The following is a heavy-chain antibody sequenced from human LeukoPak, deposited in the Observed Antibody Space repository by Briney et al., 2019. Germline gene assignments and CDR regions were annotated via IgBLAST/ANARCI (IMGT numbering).Heavy chain of an antibody. CDR2: ISSSGSTI. Sequence: PGGPLRLSYAASGFTFSSYEMNWVRQAPGKGLEWVSYISSSGSTIYYADSVKGRFTISRDNAKNSLYLQMNSLRAEDTAVYYCAELGITMIGGVWGKGTTVTISS. CDR3: AELGITMIGGV. V-gene: IGHV3-48*03. J-gene: IGHJ6*04. D-gene: IGHD3-10*02. CDR1: GFTFSSYE.